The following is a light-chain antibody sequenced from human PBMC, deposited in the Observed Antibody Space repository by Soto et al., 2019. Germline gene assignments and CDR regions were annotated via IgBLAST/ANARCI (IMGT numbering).Light chain of an antibody. CDR2: GAS. J-gene: IGKJ2*01. CDR1: QVVSDDQ. CDR3: QQYGSSPYT. V-gene: IGKV3-20*01. Sequence: ENVLTQSPGTLSLSPGERATLSCRASQVVSDDQLAWYQQKPGQAPRLLLYGASNRATGIADRFSGSGSGTDFTLTISRLDPEDFAFYSCQQYGSSPYTFGQGTRVEIK.